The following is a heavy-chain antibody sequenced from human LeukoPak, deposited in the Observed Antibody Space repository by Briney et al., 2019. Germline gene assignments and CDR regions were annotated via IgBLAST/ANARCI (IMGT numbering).Heavy chain of an antibody. CDR2: IYSGGST. V-gene: IGHV3-53*01. Sequence: TGGSLRLSCAASRFTVSSNYMSWVRQAPGKGLEWVSVIYSGGSTYYADSVKGRFTISRDNSKNTLYLQMNSLRAEDTAMYYCARVWYYDSSGYLDYWGQGTLVTVSS. J-gene: IGHJ4*02. D-gene: IGHD3-22*01. CDR3: ARVWYYDSSGYLDY. CDR1: RFTVSSNY.